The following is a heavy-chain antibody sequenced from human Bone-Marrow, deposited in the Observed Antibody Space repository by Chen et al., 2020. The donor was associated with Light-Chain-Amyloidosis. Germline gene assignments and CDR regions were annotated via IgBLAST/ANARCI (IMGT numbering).Heavy chain of an antibody. V-gene: IGHV3-23*01. CDR1: GFTFSNFA. CDR3: AKGAGGDYERY. J-gene: IGHJ4*02. D-gene: IGHD4-17*01. Sequence: EVQLLESGGGLVQPGGSLRLCCAASGFTFSNFAMNWVRQAPGKGLEWVSAISESGHSTYYADSVKGRFTISRDISKNTLYLQMDSLRAEDTAAYYCAKGAGGDYERYWGQGTLVTVSS. CDR2: ISESGHST.